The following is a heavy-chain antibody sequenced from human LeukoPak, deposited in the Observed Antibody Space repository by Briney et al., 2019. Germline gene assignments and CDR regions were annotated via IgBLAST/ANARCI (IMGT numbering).Heavy chain of an antibody. CDR3: AKGRVVAGSKSLTYHWFDP. Sequence: ASVKVSCKASGYTFTSYYIHWVRQAPGQGLEWMGWINPNSGGTKYAQKFQGRVTMTRDTSITTAYMGLSRLRSDDTAVYYCAKGRVVAGSKSLTYHWFDPWGQGTLVTVSS. D-gene: IGHD6-19*01. CDR1: GYTFTSYY. CDR2: INPNSGGT. J-gene: IGHJ5*02. V-gene: IGHV1-2*02.